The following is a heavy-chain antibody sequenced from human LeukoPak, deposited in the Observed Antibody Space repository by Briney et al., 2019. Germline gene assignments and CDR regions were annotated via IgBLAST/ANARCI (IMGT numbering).Heavy chain of an antibody. CDR2: IYYSGST. J-gene: IGHJ4*02. CDR3: ARNFDY. V-gene: IGHV4-59*01. Sequence: SETLSLTCSVSGGSIGSYYWSWIRQPPGKGLEWIGYIYYSGSTNYNPSLKSRVTISVDTSKNQFSLKLSSVTAADTAVYYCARNFDYWGQGNLVTVSS. CDR1: GGSIGSYY.